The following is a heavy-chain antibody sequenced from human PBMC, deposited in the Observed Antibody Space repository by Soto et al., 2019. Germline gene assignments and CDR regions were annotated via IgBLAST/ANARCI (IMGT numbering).Heavy chain of an antibody. J-gene: IGHJ4*02. D-gene: IGHD2-15*01. V-gene: IGHV3-30-3*01. CDR2: ISYDGSNK. CDR1: GFTFSSYA. CDR3: ARDFVMGLDH. Sequence: QVQLVESGGGVVQPGRSLRLSCAASGFTFSSYAMHWVRQAPGKGLEWVAVISYDGSNKYYADSVKGRFTISTDNSKNTLYLQMNSLRAEDTAVYYCARDFVMGLDHWGQGTLVTVSS.